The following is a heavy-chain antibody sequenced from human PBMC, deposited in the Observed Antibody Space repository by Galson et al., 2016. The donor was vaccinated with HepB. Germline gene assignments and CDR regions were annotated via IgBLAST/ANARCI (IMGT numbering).Heavy chain of an antibody. CDR3: AAGVGGELPSGFDP. D-gene: IGHD1-7*01. CDR1: GFTFSSSG. V-gene: IGHV1-58*01. Sequence: SVKVSCKASGFTFSSSGVQWVRQARGKGLEWIGWTVVGTGYTKYAEKFQERVTITRDMSTRTAYMELSSLRCDDTAVYYCAAGVGGELPSGFDPWGQGTLVTVSS. CDR2: TVVGTGYT. J-gene: IGHJ5*02.